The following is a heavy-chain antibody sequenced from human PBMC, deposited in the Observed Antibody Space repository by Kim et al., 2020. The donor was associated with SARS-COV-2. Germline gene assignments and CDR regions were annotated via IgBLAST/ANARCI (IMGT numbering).Heavy chain of an antibody. CDR2: ISYDGSNK. CDR1: GFTFSSYA. J-gene: IGHJ6*02. D-gene: IGHD6-6*01. V-gene: IGHV3-30*04. Sequence: GGSLRLSCAASGFTFSSYAMHWVRQAPGKGLEWVAVISYDGSNKYYADSVKGRFTISRDNSKNTLYLQMNSLRAEDTAVYYCARELAAYGMDVWGQGTTVTVSS. CDR3: ARELAAYGMDV.